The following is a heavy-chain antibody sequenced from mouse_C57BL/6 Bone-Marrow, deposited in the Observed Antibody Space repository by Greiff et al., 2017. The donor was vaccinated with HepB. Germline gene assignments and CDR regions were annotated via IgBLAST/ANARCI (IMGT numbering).Heavy chain of an antibody. D-gene: IGHD4-1*01. CDR3: ARLGAWFAY. Sequence: QVHVKQPGAELVKPGASVKLSCKASGYTFTSYWMHWVKQRPGQGLEWIGMIHPNSGSTNYNEKFKSKATLTVDKSSSTAYMQLSSLTSEDSAVYYGARLGAWFAYWGQGTLVTVSA. V-gene: IGHV1-64*01. J-gene: IGHJ3*01. CDR1: GYTFTSYW. CDR2: IHPNSGST.